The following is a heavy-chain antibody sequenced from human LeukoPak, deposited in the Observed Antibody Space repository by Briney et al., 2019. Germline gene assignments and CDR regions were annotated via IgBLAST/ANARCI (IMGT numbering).Heavy chain of an antibody. CDR1: GYTFSRYG. CDR2: ISAQSGDT. CDR3: ASQIYDFWSGYYTPLGY. Sequence: ASVKVSCKASGYTFSRYGISWVRQAPGQGLEWMGWISAQSGDTNYAQKLQGRVTMTTDTSTSTAYMELRSLRSDDTAVYYCASQIYDFWSGYYTPLGYWGQGTLVTVSS. J-gene: IGHJ4*02. V-gene: IGHV1-18*01. D-gene: IGHD3-3*01.